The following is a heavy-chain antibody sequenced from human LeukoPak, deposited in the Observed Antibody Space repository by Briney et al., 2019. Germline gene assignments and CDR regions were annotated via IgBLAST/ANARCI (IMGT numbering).Heavy chain of an antibody. D-gene: IGHD4-23*01. CDR3: ARDKSGGNPGADAFDI. CDR2: INPSGGST. Sequence: ASVKVSCKASGYPFTNYMHWVRQAPGQGLEWMGIINPSGGSTSYAQKFQGRVTMTRDTSTSTVYMELSSLRSEDTAVYYCARDKSGGNPGADAFDIWGQGTMVTVSS. CDR1: GYPFTNY. V-gene: IGHV1-46*01. J-gene: IGHJ3*02.